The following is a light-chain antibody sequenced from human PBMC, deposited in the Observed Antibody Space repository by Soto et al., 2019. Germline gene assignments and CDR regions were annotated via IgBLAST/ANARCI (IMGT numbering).Light chain of an antibody. CDR2: HAS. CDR1: QSVSSSY. V-gene: IGKV3D-20*02. J-gene: IGKJ4*01. Sequence: EIVLTQSPGTLSLSPGERATLSCRASQSVSSSYLAWYQQKPGQAPRLLIYHASRRAPGIPERFSGSGSGTDFTLTISSLEPEDIAVYYCQQRSNWRVTFGGGTKVDIK. CDR3: QQRSNWRVT.